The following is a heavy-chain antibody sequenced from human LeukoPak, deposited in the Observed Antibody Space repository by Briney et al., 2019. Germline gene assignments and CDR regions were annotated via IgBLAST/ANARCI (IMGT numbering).Heavy chain of an antibody. J-gene: IGHJ4*02. V-gene: IGHV3-23*01. Sequence: GSPKPSCAAPGFTLNNQAMSWVRQAPGKGLEWVSAISGRGGSTYYADSVKGRFTLSRDNSKNTLYLQMNSLRAEDTAVYYCAKGLSPGYWGQGTLVTVSS. D-gene: IGHD7-27*01. CDR1: GFTLNNQA. CDR2: ISGRGGST. CDR3: AKGLSPGY.